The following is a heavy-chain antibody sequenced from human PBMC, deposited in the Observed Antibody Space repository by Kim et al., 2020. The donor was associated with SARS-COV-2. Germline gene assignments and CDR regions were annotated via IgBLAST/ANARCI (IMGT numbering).Heavy chain of an antibody. CDR2: IKQDGNQK. CDR3: ARDGELYSSAKDALGL. J-gene: IGHJ3*01. V-gene: IGHV3-7*01. CDR1: GFTFSRYW. Sequence: GGSLRLSCAASGFTFSRYWMTWVRQAPGKGLEWVANIKQDGNQKYYVDSVKGRFTISRDNAKNSLYMQMNSLRAEDTAVYYCARDGELYSSAKDALGLW. D-gene: IGHD3-22*01.